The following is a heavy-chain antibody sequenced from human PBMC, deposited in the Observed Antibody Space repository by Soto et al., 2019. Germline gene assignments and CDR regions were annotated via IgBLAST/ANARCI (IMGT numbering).Heavy chain of an antibody. CDR1: GFTFSSYA. V-gene: IGHV3-23*01. D-gene: IGHD4-17*01. CDR3: AKDRGLRRFDY. CDR2: ISGSAGNT. Sequence: VQLLESGGGLVQPGGSLRLSCAASGFTFSSYAMAWVRQAPGEGLEWVSGISGSAGNTYYADSVKGRFTISRDNSKNTLYLQMSSLRAEDTAVYYCAKDRGLRRFDYWGQGTLVTVSS. J-gene: IGHJ4*02.